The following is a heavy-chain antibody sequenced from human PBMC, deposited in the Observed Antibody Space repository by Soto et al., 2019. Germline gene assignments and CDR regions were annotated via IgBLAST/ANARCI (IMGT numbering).Heavy chain of an antibody. Sequence: EMQLLESGGGLVQPGGSLRLSCEASGFTFINFAMSWVRQAPGKGLKWVSTIRAGGGDTTYSADSLQGRFTISRDNSKNMLFLQMDGLRAEDTAVYFCAKGGGDSSGWGFDYWGQGALVTVAS. CDR3: AKGGGDSSGWGFDY. CDR1: GFTFINFA. CDR2: IRAGGGDTT. J-gene: IGHJ4*02. V-gene: IGHV3-23*01. D-gene: IGHD6-19*01.